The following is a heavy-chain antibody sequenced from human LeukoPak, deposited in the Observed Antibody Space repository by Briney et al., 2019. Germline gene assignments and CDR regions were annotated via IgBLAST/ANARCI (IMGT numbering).Heavy chain of an antibody. CDR1: GFTFSTSD. D-gene: IGHD5-24*01. CDR2: IYSGGST. J-gene: IGHJ4*02. V-gene: IGHV3-66*01. Sequence: GGSLRLSCAASGFTFSTSDMHWVRQAPGKGLEWVSVIYSGGSTYYADSVKGRFTISRDNSKNTLYLQMNSLRAEDTAMYYCARGRDGYNYPMEYWGQGTLVTVSS. CDR3: ARGRDGYNYPMEY.